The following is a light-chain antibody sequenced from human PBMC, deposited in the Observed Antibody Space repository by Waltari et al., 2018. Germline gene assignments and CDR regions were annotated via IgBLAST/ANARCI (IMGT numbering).Light chain of an antibody. J-gene: IGLJ2*01. V-gene: IGLV1-47*01. CDR3: ATWDESLGAI. CDR2: KND. CDR1: DADSGRTY. Sequence: QSVLTQPASASGTPGQRVTISCSGGDADSGRTYLYWYQQFPGSAPKLLSYKNDPRPSGFPDRFSGSKSGTSASLAISGLRSEDEAEYSCATWDESLGAIFGGGTKLTVV.